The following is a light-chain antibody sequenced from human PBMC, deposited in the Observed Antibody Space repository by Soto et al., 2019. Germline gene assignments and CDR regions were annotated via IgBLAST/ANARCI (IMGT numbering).Light chain of an antibody. V-gene: IGKV3-11*01. Sequence: EIVLTQSPATLSLSPGERATLSCRASQSVSSYLAWYQQKPGQAPRLLIYDASTRATGIPARFSGSGSGTDFTLTISSLEPEEFAVYYCQQRSNWPPWYTFGQGTKLEIK. CDR3: QQRSNWPPWYT. CDR1: QSVSSY. J-gene: IGKJ2*01. CDR2: DAS.